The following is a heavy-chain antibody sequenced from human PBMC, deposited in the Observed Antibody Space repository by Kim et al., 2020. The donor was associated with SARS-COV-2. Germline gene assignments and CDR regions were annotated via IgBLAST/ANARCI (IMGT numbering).Heavy chain of an antibody. V-gene: IGHV4-34*01. CDR3: ARVGGYGSGSLNWFDP. J-gene: IGHJ5*02. D-gene: IGHD3-10*01. Sequence: LKSRVTRTVDATKNQFSLKLSSVTAADTAVYYCARVGGYGSGSLNWFDPWGQGTLVTVSS.